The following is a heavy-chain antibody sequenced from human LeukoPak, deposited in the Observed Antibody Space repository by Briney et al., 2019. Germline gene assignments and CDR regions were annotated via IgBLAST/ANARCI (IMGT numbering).Heavy chain of an antibody. CDR1: GFSLKTPKMC. CDR3: ARLRYSSSWVYYDSSGYYSYYFDY. D-gene: IGHD3-22*01. CDR2: IYYSGST. J-gene: IGHJ4*02. Sequence: SGPTLVNPTQTLTLTCTFSGFSLKTPKMCVAWIRQPPGKALEWLGSIYYSGSTYYNPSLKSRVTISVDTSKNQFSLKLSSVTAADTAVYYCARLRYSSSWVYYDSSGYYSYYFDYWGQGTLVTVSS. V-gene: IGHV4-39*01.